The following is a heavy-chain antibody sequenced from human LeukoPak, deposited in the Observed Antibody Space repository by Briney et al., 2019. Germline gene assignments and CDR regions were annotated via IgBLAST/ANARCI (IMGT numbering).Heavy chain of an antibody. J-gene: IGHJ4*02. CDR1: GFTFSSYA. D-gene: IGHD3-3*01. CDR3: ARDQNPMVFYDFWDLDY. V-gene: IGHV3-30-3*01. Sequence: KTGGSLRLSCAASGFTFSSYAMHWVRQAPGKGLEWVAVISYDGSNKYHADSVKGRFTISRDNSKNTLYLQVNSLRAEDTAVYYCARDQNPMVFYDFWDLDYWGQGTLVTVSS. CDR2: ISYDGSNK.